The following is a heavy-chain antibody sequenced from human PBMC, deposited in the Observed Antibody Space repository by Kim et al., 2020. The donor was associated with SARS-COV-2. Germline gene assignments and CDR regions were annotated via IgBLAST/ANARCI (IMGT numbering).Heavy chain of an antibody. D-gene: IGHD3-10*01. V-gene: IGHV7-4-1*02. CDR2: INTNTGNP. Sequence: ASVKVSCKASGYTFTSYAMNWVRQAPGQGLEWMGWINTNTGNPTYAQGFTGRFVFSLDTSVSTAYLQISSLKAEDTAVYYCARVSITMVRGVITPFRFWGQGTLVTVSS. J-gene: IGHJ4*02. CDR1: GYTFTSYA. CDR3: ARVSITMVRGVITPFRF.